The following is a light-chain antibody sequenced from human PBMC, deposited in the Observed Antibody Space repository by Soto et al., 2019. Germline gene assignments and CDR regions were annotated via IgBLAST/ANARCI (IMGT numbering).Light chain of an antibody. CDR1: QSLLHSNGYNY. CDR3: MQALQSPFT. J-gene: IGKJ2*01. V-gene: IGKV2-28*01. CDR2: LGS. Sequence: DIVMTQSPLSLHVTPGEPASTSCRSSQSLLHSNGYNYLDWYLQKPGQSPQLLIFLGSNRASGVPDRFSGSGSGTDFTLRISRVEAEDVGVYYCMQALQSPFTFGQGTKLEI.